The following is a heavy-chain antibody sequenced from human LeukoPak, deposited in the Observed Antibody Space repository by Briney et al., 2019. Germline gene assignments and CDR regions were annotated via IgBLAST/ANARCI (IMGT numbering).Heavy chain of an antibody. Sequence: ASVKVSCKASGYTFTGYYMHWVRQAPGQGLEWMGWISPNSGGTNYAQKFQGRVTMTTDTSTSTAYMELRSLRSDDTAVYYCARGPEWLRPTYFDYWGQGTLVTVSS. CDR1: GYTFTGYY. CDR2: ISPNSGGT. D-gene: IGHD5-12*01. CDR3: ARGPEWLRPTYFDY. V-gene: IGHV1-2*02. J-gene: IGHJ4*02.